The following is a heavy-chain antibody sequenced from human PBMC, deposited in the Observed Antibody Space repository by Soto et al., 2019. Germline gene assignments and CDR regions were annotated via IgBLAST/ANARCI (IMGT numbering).Heavy chain of an antibody. D-gene: IGHD2-15*01. CDR1: GGTFSSYA. Sequence: SVKVSCKASGGTFSSYAISWVRQAPGQGLEWMGGIIPIFGTANYAQKFQGRVTITADESTSTAYMELSSLRSEDTAVYYCASSYCSGGSCYYQPQQYDYWGQGTLVTVSS. CDR2: IIPIFGTA. V-gene: IGHV1-69*13. J-gene: IGHJ4*02. CDR3: ASSYCSGGSCYYQPQQYDY.